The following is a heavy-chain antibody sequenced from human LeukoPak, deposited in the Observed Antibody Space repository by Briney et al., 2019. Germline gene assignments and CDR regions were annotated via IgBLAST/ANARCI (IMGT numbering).Heavy chain of an antibody. Sequence: PSETLSLTCTVSGGSISSYYRSWIRQPPGKGLEWIGYIYYSGSTNYNPSLKSRVTISVDTSKNQFSLKLSSVTAADTAVYYCARAVTGTTLVGYYYYYMDVWGKGTTVTVSS. D-gene: IGHD1-20*01. CDR2: IYYSGST. V-gene: IGHV4-59*01. J-gene: IGHJ6*03. CDR1: GGSISSYY. CDR3: ARAVTGTTLVGYYYYYMDV.